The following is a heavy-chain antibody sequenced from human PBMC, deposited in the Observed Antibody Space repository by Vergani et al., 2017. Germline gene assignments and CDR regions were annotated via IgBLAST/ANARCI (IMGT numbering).Heavy chain of an antibody. Sequence: QLQLQESGPGLVKPSETLSLTCTVSGGSISSSSYYWGWIRQPPGKGLEWIGSSYYSGSTYYNPSLKSRVTISVDTSKNQFSLKLSSVTAADTAVYYCARHSSSLSTRYYYYYMDVWGKGTTVTVSS. CDR1: GGSISSSSYY. D-gene: IGHD6-6*01. CDR3: ARHSSSLSTRYYYYYMDV. V-gene: IGHV4-39*01. CDR2: SYYSGST. J-gene: IGHJ6*03.